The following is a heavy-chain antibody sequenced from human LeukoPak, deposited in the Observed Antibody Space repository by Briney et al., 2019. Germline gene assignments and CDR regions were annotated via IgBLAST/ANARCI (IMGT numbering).Heavy chain of an antibody. J-gene: IGHJ3*02. D-gene: IGHD3-22*01. CDR2: IIPIFGTA. Sequence: KXXCKASGGXXXXXXXXWVXQXPGQXLEXXXXIIPIFGTANYAQKFQGRVTITADESTSTAYMELSSLRSEDTAVYYCASLPDSSGYHLQVDIWGQGTMVTVSS. V-gene: IGHV1-69*01. CDR1: GGXXXXXX. CDR3: ASLPDSSGYHLQVDI.